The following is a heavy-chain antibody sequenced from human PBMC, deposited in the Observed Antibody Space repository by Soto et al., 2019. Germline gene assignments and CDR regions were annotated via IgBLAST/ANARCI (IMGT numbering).Heavy chain of an antibody. CDR1: GFSFSSYA. CDR2: ISDSGAST. CDR3: AKWGNDWGYYYYGMDV. D-gene: IGHD7-27*01. Sequence: GGSVRLSCAASGFSFSSYAMSWVRQAPGKGLEWVSGISDSGASTYYADSVKGRFTISRDNSKSTLYMQMNSLRAGDSAAYYCAKWGNDWGYYYYGMDVWGQGTTVTVSS. J-gene: IGHJ6*02. V-gene: IGHV3-23*01.